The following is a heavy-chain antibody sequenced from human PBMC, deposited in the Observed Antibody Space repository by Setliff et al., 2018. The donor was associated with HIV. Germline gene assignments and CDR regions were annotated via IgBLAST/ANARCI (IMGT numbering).Heavy chain of an antibody. CDR1: GGSISSHY. D-gene: IGHD3-22*01. CDR3: ARQITSVTTEKLVVNDAFDI. V-gene: IGHV4-59*11. CDR2: IYYNGIT. J-gene: IGHJ3*02. Sequence: SETLSLTCTVSGGSISSHYWSWIRQPPGKGLEWIGSIYYNGITNYNPSLKSRVTVSVDTSKNQFSLKLSSVTAADTAVYYCARQITSVTTEKLVVNDAFDIWGQGIMVTVSS.